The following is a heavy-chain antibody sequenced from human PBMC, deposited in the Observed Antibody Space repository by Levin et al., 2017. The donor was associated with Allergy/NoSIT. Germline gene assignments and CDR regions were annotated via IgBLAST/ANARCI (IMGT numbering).Heavy chain of an antibody. CDR3: AHSLPDGAAARPDYGMDV. CDR1: GFSLSTSGVG. J-gene: IGHJ6*02. CDR2: IYWDDDK. V-gene: IGHV2-5*02. D-gene: IGHD6-6*01. Sequence: ESGPTLVKPTQTLTLTCTFSGFSLSTSGVGVGWIRQPPGKALEWLALIYWDDDKRYSPSLKSRLTITKDTSKNQVVLTMTNMDPVDTATYYCAHSLPDGAAARPDYGMDVWGQGTTVTVSS.